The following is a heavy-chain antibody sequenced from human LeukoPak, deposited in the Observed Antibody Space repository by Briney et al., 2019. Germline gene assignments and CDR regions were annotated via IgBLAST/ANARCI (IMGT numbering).Heavy chain of an antibody. D-gene: IGHD3-22*01. V-gene: IGHV4-34*12. CDR3: AKSNGYGLIDI. J-gene: IGHJ3*02. Sequence: TSETLSLTCAVYGGSFSGYYWSWIRQPPGKGLEWIGNIFYSGSTYYSPSLKSRVTISLDTSRNQFSLKLNSVTAADTAVYYCAKSNGYGLIDIWGQGTMVTVSS. CDR2: IFYSGST. CDR1: GGSFSGYY.